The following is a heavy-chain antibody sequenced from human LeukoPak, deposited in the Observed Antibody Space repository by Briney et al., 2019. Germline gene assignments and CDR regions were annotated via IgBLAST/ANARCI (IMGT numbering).Heavy chain of an antibody. CDR1: GLTFSSYV. D-gene: IGHD3-22*01. CDR3: AKVVYYDSSGWRPAFDI. CDR2: SSGSGGNT. Sequence: GGSLRLSCAASGLTFSSYVMSWVRQAPGKGLEWVSASSGSGGNTYYADPVKGRFTISRDNSKNTLYLQMNSLRAEDTAVYYCAKVVYYDSSGWRPAFDIWGQGTMVTVSS. J-gene: IGHJ3*02. V-gene: IGHV3-23*01.